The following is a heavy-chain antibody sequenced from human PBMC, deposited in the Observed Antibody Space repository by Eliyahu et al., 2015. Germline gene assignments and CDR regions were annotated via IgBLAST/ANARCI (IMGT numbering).Heavy chain of an antibody. J-gene: IGHJ5*02. CDR3: AREPDRGYYDSSGSNWFDP. Sequence: QVQLQESGPGLVKPSETLSLTCTVSGYSISSGYYWGWIRQPPGKGLEWIGSIYHSGSTYYNPSLKSRVTISVDTSKNQFSLKLSSVTAADTAVYYCAREPDRGYYDSSGSNWFDPWGQGTLVTVSS. V-gene: IGHV4-38-2*02. CDR2: IYHSGST. CDR1: GYSISSGYY. D-gene: IGHD3-22*01.